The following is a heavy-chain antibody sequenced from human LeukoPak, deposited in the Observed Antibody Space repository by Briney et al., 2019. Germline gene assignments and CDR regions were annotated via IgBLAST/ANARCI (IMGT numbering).Heavy chain of an antibody. Sequence: ASVKVSCKASGYTFTSYDINWVRQATGQGLEWMGWMNPNSGNTGYAQKFQGRVTMTRNTSISTAYMELSSLRSEDTAVYYCARGEGGSSWYDWFDPGAREPWSPSPQ. V-gene: IGHV1-8*01. CDR3: ARGEGGSSWYDWFDP. CDR1: GYTFTSYD. J-gene: IGHJ5*02. D-gene: IGHD6-13*01. CDR2: MNPNSGNT.